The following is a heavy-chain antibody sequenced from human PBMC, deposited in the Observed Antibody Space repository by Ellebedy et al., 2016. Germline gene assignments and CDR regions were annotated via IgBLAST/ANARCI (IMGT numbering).Heavy chain of an antibody. V-gene: IGHV4-59*01. CDR3: AREAIFGVVPNCFDP. Sequence: SETLSLXCTVSGGSISSYYWSWIRQPPGKGLEWIGYIYYSGSTNYNPSLKSRVTISVDTSKNQFSLKLSSVTAADTAVYYCAREAIFGVVPNCFDPWGQGTLVTVSS. D-gene: IGHD3-3*01. CDR1: GGSISSYY. J-gene: IGHJ5*02. CDR2: IYYSGST.